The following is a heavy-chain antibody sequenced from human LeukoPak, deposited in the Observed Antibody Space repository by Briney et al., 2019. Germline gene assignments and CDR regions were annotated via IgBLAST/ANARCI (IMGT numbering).Heavy chain of an antibody. Sequence: PSETLSLTCSGSNYSISNSLYWGWLRQPPGKGLEWIGSIYRSGSTFYNPSLKSRVTISLDTSKNQISLKLSSVTAADTAVYFCARGTYGYYMDVWGKGTTVTVSS. CDR1: NYSISNSLY. CDR3: ARGTYGYYMDV. D-gene: IGHD4-17*01. V-gene: IGHV4-38-2*02. CDR2: IYRSGST. J-gene: IGHJ6*03.